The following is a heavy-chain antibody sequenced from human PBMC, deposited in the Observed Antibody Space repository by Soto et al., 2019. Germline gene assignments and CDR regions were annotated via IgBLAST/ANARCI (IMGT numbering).Heavy chain of an antibody. CDR2: IIPIFDTA. CDR3: ARASNYYGSGWISHFDL. D-gene: IGHD3-10*01. CDR1: GGTFSNYA. Sequence: QVQLVQSGAEVKKPGSSVKVSCKTSGGTFSNYAFIWVRQAPGQGLEWTGGIIPIFDTAKYSQRFLDRVMITADKSTSTVYMELCSLTAEDTAVYYCARASNYYGSGWISHFDLWGQGTQVTVTS. J-gene: IGHJ4*02. V-gene: IGHV1-69*06.